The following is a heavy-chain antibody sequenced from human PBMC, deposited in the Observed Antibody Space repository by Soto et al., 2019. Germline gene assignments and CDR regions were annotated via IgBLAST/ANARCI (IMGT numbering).Heavy chain of an antibody. D-gene: IGHD6-6*01. V-gene: IGHV4-59*08. CDR2: IYYSGTT. Sequence: SETLSLTCTVSGGSISSHYWSWIRQPPGKGLEWIGYIYYSGTTYYNPSLESRVTISVDTSKKQFSLKLTSVTAADTAVYYCARLYSSSPVSYYYYMDVWGKGTTVTVS. CDR1: GGSISSHY. J-gene: IGHJ6*03. CDR3: ARLYSSSPVSYYYYMDV.